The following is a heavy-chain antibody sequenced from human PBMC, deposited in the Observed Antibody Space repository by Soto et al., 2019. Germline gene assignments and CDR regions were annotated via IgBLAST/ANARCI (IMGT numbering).Heavy chain of an antibody. V-gene: IGHV3-30*18. CDR3: AKDYYKYYDSSGYYRSPAY. CDR1: GFTFSSCS. J-gene: IGHJ4*02. CDR2: IAYDGSNE. D-gene: IGHD3-22*01. Sequence: PGGSLRLSCAPSGFTFSSCSMHSVRPAPGKELKRVAHIAYDGSNEHAADSVKGRFTISRDNFEDTLYLQMNSLIVEDTAVYFCAKDYYKYYDSSGYYRSPAYWGQGTLVTVSS.